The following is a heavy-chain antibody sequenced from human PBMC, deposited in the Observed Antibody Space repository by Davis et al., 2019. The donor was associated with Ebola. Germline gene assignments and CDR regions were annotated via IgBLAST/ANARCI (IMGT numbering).Heavy chain of an antibody. V-gene: IGHV3-23*01. D-gene: IGHD1-26*01. J-gene: IGHJ4*02. CDR1: GFTFSSYW. CDR2: ISGSGGST. CDR3: ARGIGWERPYYFDY. Sequence: GESLKISCAASGFTFSSYWMSWVRQAPGKGLEWVSAISGSGGSTYYADSVKGRFTISRDNSKNTLYLQMNSLRAEDTAVYYCARGIGWERPYYFDYWGQGTLVTVSS.